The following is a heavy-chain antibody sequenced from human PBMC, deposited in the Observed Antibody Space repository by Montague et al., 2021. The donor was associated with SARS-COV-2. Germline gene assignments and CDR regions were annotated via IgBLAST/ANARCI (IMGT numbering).Heavy chain of an antibody. Sequence: SETLSLTCAVSGESFSRYYWSWIRQPPGKGLEWIGEISRSGNTKYNPSLQSRVSISLDTSRNQFSLKVSSVTAADTAIYYCARLGDGIVPSPILGLGPYYSFYYMDVWGKGTTVTVSS. CDR3: ARLGDGIVPSPILGLGPYYSFYYMDV. D-gene: IGHD2-2*02. CDR1: GESFSRYY. J-gene: IGHJ6*03. CDR2: ISRSGNT. V-gene: IGHV4-34*01.